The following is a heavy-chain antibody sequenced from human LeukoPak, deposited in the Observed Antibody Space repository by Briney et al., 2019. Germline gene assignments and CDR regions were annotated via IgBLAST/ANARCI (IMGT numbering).Heavy chain of an antibody. J-gene: IGHJ4*02. CDR2: LYSGGST. V-gene: IGHV3-66*01. Sequence: GGSLRLSCAASGFTVSTNYMTWVRQAPGKGLECVSVLYSGGSTYYAASVKGRFTISRDTSKNALYLEMKRLTAEDTAVYYCATARAAYGGTYYFDYWGQGTLVTVSS. CDR1: GFTVSTNY. D-gene: IGHD4-23*01. CDR3: ATARAAYGGTYYFDY.